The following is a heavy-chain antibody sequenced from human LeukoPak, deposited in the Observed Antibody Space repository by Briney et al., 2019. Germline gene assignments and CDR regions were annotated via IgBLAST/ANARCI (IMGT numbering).Heavy chain of an antibody. J-gene: IGHJ4*02. CDR1: GFTFSSYG. CDR2: ISYDGSNK. CDR3: AKDSGYSGYDTFDY. Sequence: PGGSLRLSCAASGFTFSSYGMHWVRQAPGKGLEWVAVISYDGSNKYYADSVKGRFTISRDNSKNTLYLQMNSLRAEDTAVYYCAKDSGYSGYDTFDYWGQGTLVTVSS. D-gene: IGHD5-12*01. V-gene: IGHV3-30*18.